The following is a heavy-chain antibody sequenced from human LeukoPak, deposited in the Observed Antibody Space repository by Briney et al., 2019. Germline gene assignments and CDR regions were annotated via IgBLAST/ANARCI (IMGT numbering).Heavy chain of an antibody. J-gene: IGHJ4*02. Sequence: SQTLSLTCAISGARVSSNSAAWNWIRQSPSRGLEWLGRTYYRSDWYSDYAVSVKSRVSITPDTAKNQFSLQLNSVTPEDTAIYYCAREGSYFDYWGQGTLVTVSS. CDR2: TYYRSDWYS. CDR1: GARVSSNSAA. CDR3: AREGSYFDY. V-gene: IGHV6-1*01.